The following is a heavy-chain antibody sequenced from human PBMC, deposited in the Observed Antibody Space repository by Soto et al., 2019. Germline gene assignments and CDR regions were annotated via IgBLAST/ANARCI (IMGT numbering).Heavy chain of an antibody. D-gene: IGHD2-15*01. CDR3: ATDSVAASPFDY. CDR1: GYTFTSYY. V-gene: IGHV1-46*01. J-gene: IGHJ4*02. Sequence: QVQLVQYGAEVKKPGASVNVSCKASGYTFTSYYMHWVRQAPGQGIEWMGIINPSGGSTSYAQKFQGRVTMTRDTSTSTVYMELSSLRSEDTAVYYCATDSVAASPFDYWGQGTLVTVSS. CDR2: INPSGGST.